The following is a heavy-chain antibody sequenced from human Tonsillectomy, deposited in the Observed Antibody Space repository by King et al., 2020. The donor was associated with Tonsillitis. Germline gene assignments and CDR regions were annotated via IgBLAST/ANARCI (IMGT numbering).Heavy chain of an antibody. Sequence: VQLVESGGGVVQPGRSLRLSCAASGFTFSTYGIHWVRQAPGRGLEWVAVVSHDGSNKDYADSVKGRFTISRDNSKNTLFLQMNSLRAEDTAVYYCAKRITSDILTGCSHYYYYGMDVWGQGTTVTVSS. D-gene: IGHD3-9*01. CDR1: GFTFSTYG. J-gene: IGHJ6*02. CDR2: VSHDGSNK. CDR3: AKRITSDILTGCSHYYYYGMDV. V-gene: IGHV3-30*18.